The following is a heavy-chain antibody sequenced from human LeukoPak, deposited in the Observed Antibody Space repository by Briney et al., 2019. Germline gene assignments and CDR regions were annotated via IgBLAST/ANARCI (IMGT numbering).Heavy chain of an antibody. D-gene: IGHD6-19*01. CDR3: ARLLRSSSGCYPVGY. V-gene: IGHV1-8*01. J-gene: IGHJ4*02. Sequence: ASVKVSCKPSGYTFTSYDINWVRQATGQGLEWMGWMNPNSGNTGYAQKFQGRVTMTRNTSISTAYMELSSLRSEDTAVYYCARLLRSSSGCYPVGYWGQGTLVTVSS. CDR1: GYTFTSYD. CDR2: MNPNSGNT.